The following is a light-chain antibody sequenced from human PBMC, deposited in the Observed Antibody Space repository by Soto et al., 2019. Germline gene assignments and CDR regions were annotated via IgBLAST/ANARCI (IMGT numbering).Light chain of an antibody. CDR3: QSYDSTLRGSV. CDR1: TSNIGAGYD. V-gene: IGLV1-40*01. CDR2: RNT. J-gene: IGLJ1*01. Sequence: QSVLTQPPSVSWAPGQRVTISCTGSTSNIGAGYDVHWYQQLPGTTPKLLIYRNTNRPSGVPDRFSGSKSGTSASLAITGLQAEDEADYYCQSYDSTLRGSVFGTGTKLTV.